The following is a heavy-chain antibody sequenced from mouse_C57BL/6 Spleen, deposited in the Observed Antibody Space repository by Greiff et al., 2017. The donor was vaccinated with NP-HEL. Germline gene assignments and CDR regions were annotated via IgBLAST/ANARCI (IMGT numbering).Heavy chain of an antibody. D-gene: IGHD1-1*01. CDR2: INPNNGGT. J-gene: IGHJ2*01. CDR3: ASEGGSSPLFDY. CDR1: GYTFTDYY. Sequence: EVQLQQSGPELVKPGASVKISCKASGYTFTDYYMNWVKQSHGKSLEWIGDINPNNGGTSYNQKFKGKATLTVDKSSSTAYMELRSLTSEDSAVYYCASEGGSSPLFDYWGQGTTLTVSS. V-gene: IGHV1-26*01.